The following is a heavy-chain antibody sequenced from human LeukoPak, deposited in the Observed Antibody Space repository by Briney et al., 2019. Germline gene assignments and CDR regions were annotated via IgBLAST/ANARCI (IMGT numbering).Heavy chain of an antibody. V-gene: IGHV1-69*13. J-gene: IGHJ6*02. CDR3: AVGYCSSTSCYEYYYYGMDV. CDR1: GYTFTSYA. CDR2: IIPIFGTA. Sequence: SVKVSCKTSGYTFTSYAMHWVRQAPGQGLEWMGGIIPIFGTANYAQKFQGRVTITADESTSTAYMELSSLRSEDTAVYYCAVGYCSSTSCYEYYYYGMDVWGQGTTVTVSS. D-gene: IGHD2-2*01.